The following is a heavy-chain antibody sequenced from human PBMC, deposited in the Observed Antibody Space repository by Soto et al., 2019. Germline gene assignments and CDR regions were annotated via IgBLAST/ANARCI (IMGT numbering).Heavy chain of an antibody. D-gene: IGHD3-16*02. CDR3: ARSPIMITFGGVIVAHFDY. CDR2: IYYSGST. CDR1: GASTSSNSFY. Sequence: SETLSLTCTVSGASTSSNSFYWGWIRQPPGKGLEWIGTIYYSGSTYYNPSLKSRVTISVDTSKNQFSLKLSSVTAADTAVYYCARSPIMITFGGVIVAHFDYWGQGTLVTVSS. J-gene: IGHJ4*02. V-gene: IGHV4-39*01.